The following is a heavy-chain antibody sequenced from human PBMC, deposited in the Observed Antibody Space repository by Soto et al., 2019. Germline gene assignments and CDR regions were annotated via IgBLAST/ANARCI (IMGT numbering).Heavy chain of an antibody. Sequence: PSETLSLTCTVSGSSIRSSSYYWGWIRQPPGKGLEWIGSIYYSGSTYYNPSLKSRVTISVDTSNNQFSLKLSPVTAPDTSVYNCARRIGGYYGSGSPYNWFGPWGQGTLVTVSS. CDR1: GSSIRSSSYY. J-gene: IGHJ5*02. CDR3: ARRIGGYYGSGSPYNWFGP. CDR2: IYYSGST. V-gene: IGHV4-39*01. D-gene: IGHD3-10*01.